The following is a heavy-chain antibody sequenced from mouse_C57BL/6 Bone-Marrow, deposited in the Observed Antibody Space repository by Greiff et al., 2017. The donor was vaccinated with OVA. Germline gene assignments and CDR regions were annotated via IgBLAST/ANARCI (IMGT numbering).Heavy chain of an antibody. CDR1: GYTFTNYW. J-gene: IGHJ1*03. CDR3: ARSIHYCGGGYWYFDV. CDR2: IYPGGGYT. V-gene: IGHV1-63*01. D-gene: IGHD1-1*02. Sequence: QVQLQQSGAELVRPGTSVKMSCKASGYTFTNYWIGWAKQRPGHGLEWIGEIYPGGGYTNYNEKFKGKAPLTADKSSSTAYMQVSSLTSEDSAIYYCARSIHYCGGGYWYFDVWGTGTTVTVSS.